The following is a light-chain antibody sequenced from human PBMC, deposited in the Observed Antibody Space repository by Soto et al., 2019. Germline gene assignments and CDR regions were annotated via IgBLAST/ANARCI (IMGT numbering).Light chain of an antibody. CDR2: DAS. CDR3: QQRSNWPAYT. J-gene: IGKJ2*01. CDR1: QSVSSY. Sequence: EIVLTQSQATLSLSPGERATLSCRARQSVSSYLAWYQQKPGQAPRLLIYDASNRATGIPARFSGSGSWTDFTLPISSLEPEDFAVYYCQQRSNWPAYTFGQGTKLEIK. V-gene: IGKV3-11*01.